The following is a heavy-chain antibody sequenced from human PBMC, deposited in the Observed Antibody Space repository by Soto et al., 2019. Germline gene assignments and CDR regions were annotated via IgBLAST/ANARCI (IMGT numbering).Heavy chain of an antibody. D-gene: IGHD2-15*01. CDR1: GFTFSNAW. CDR3: IMVVAATYYYYYGMDV. J-gene: IGHJ6*02. CDR2: IKSKTDGGTT. Sequence: PGGSLRLSCAASGFTFSNAWMSWVRQAPGKGLEWVGRIKSKTDGGTTDYAAPVKGRSTISRDDSKNTLYLQMNSLKTEDTAVYYCIMVVAATYYYYYGMDVWGQGTTVTVSS. V-gene: IGHV3-15*01.